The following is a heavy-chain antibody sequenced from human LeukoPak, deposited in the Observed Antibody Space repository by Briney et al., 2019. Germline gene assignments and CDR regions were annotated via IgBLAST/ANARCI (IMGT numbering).Heavy chain of an antibody. CDR2: ITSYRRDT. J-gene: IGHJ4*02. CDR1: GFTFSNYA. D-gene: IGHD2-21*02. CDR3: ARAELLSLDY. V-gene: IGHV3-23*01. Sequence: PGGSLRLSCEASGFTFSNYAMSWVRQTPGKGLEWVSSITSYRRDTYYADSVKGRFTISRDNSKNTLYLQMNSLRAEDTAVYYCARAELLSLDYWGQGTLVTVSS.